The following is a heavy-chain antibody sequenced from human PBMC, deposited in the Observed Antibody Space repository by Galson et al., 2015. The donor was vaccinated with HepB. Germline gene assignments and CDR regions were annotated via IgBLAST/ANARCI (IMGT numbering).Heavy chain of an antibody. V-gene: IGHV1-69*13. Sequence: SVKVSCKASGGTFSSFAISWVRQAPGQGPEWMGGIIPLFGKANYAQKFQGRVTITADESTSTAYMELSSLRPEATAVYYCARGPALGDSYHMRWTYWGKGPLVPVSS. J-gene: IGHJ4*02. CDR1: GGTFSSFA. CDR3: ARGPALGDSYHMRWTY. CDR2: IIPLFGKA. D-gene: IGHD2-21*01.